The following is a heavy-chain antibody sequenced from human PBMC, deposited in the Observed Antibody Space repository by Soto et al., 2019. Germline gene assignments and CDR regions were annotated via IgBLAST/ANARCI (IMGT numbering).Heavy chain of an antibody. CDR1: GYTFTSYG. J-gene: IGHJ5*02. CDR2: ISAYNGNT. D-gene: IGHD3-3*01. CDR3: ARPYYDFWSGSNWFDP. V-gene: IGHV1-18*01. Sequence: ASVKVSCKASGYTFTSYGISWVRQAPGQGLEWMGWISAYNGNTNYAQKLQGRVTMTTDTSTSTAYMELRSLRSDDTAVYYCARPYYDFWSGSNWFDPWGQGTLVTVSS.